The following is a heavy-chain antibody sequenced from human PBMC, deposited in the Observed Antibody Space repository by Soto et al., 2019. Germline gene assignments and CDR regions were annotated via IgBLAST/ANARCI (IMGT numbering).Heavy chain of an antibody. D-gene: IGHD3-16*02. CDR3: ARHTLYYDYVWGSYRWDYFDY. CDR2: IYYSGST. V-gene: IGHV4-59*01. J-gene: IGHJ4*02. Sequence: SETLSLTCTVSGGSISSYYWSWIRQPPGKGLEWIGYIYYSGSTNYNPSLKSRVTIPVDTSKNQFSLKLSSVTAADTAVYYCARHTLYYDYVWGSYRWDYFDYWGQGTLVTVSS. CDR1: GGSISSYY.